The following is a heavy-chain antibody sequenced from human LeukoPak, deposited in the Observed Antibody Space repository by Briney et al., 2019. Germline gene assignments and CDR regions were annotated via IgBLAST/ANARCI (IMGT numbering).Heavy chain of an antibody. D-gene: IGHD3-16*01. V-gene: IGHV1-2*02. J-gene: IGHJ4*02. Sequence: ASVKVSCKASGGTFNTYAISWVRQAPGQGLEWMGWINPNSGGTNYAQKFQGRVTMTRDTSISTAYMELSRLRSDDTTVYYCARVRYRLAETYIDYWGQGTLVTVSS. CDR3: ARVRYRLAETYIDY. CDR2: INPNSGGT. CDR1: GGTFNTYA.